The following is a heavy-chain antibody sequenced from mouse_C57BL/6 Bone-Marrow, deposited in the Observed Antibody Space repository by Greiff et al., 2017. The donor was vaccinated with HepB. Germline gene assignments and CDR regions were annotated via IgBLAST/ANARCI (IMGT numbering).Heavy chain of an antibody. CDR3: ARVHLGY. Sequence: EVKVVESGGGLVKPGGSLKLSCAASGFTFSSYAMSWVRQTPEKRLEWVATISDGGSYTYYPANVKGRFTISRDNAKNNLYLQMSHLKSEDTAMYYCARVHLGYWGQGTTLTVSS. V-gene: IGHV5-4*03. CDR1: GFTFSSYA. CDR2: ISDGGSYT. J-gene: IGHJ2*01. D-gene: IGHD4-1*01.